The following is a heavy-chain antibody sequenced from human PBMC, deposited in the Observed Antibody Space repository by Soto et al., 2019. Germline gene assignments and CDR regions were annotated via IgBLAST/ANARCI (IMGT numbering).Heavy chain of an antibody. D-gene: IGHD1-7*01. J-gene: IGHJ4*02. CDR2: IIPIFGTA. CDR3: VGHLNLELPDY. CDR1: GGTFSSYA. Sequence: QVQLVQSGAEVKKPGSSVKVSCKASGGTFSSYAISWVRQAPGQGLEWMGGIIPIFGTANYAQNFQGRVTITADEATSTAYMELSSLRSEHTAVYYCVGHLNLELPDYCGQGTLVTVSS. V-gene: IGHV1-69*01.